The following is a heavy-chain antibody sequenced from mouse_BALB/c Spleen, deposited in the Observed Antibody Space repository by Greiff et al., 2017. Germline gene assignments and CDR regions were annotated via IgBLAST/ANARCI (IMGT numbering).Heavy chain of an antibody. D-gene: IGHD1-1*02. CDR3: ARHSHGVGLDY. CDR2: ISNGGGST. Sequence: DVLLVESGGGLVQPGGSLKLSCAASGFTFSSYTMSWVRQTPEKRLEWVAYISNGGGSTYYPDTVKGRFTISRDNAKNTLYLKMSSLKSEDTAMYCCARHSHGVGLDYWGQGTSVTVSS. CDR1: GFTFSSYT. V-gene: IGHV5-12-2*01. J-gene: IGHJ4*01.